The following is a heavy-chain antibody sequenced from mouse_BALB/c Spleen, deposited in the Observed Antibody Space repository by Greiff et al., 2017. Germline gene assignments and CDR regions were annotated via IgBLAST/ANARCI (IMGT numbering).Heavy chain of an antibody. CDR2: INSNSGST. CDR1: GFTFSSYY. J-gene: IGHJ2*01. Sequence: EVQLQESGAGLVKLGGSLKLSCAASGFTFSSYYMSWVRQNPEKRLELVAAINSNSGSTYYPDTFKGRFTISRDNATNTLYLQMSSLKSEDTALYYCGRKVYDGDYYFDYWGQGTTLTVSS. CDR3: GRKVYDGDYYFDY. D-gene: IGHD2-3*01. V-gene: IGHV5-6-2*01.